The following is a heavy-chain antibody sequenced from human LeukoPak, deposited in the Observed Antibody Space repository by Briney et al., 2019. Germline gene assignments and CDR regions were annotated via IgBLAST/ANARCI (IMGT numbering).Heavy chain of an antibody. CDR1: GGSISSSSYY. V-gene: IGHV4-39*01. J-gene: IGHJ4*02. CDR3: VGRRGDGDYRPEY. CDR2: IYYSGST. D-gene: IGHD4-17*01. Sequence: SETLSLTCTVSGGSISSSSYYWGWIRQPPGKGLEWIGSIYYSGSTYYNPSLKSRVTISLDTSRNQFSLKLNSVTAPETAVYYCVGRRGDGDYRPEYWGQGTRVTVSS.